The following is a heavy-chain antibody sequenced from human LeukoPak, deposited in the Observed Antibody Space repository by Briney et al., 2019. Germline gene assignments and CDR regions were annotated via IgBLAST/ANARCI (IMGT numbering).Heavy chain of an antibody. J-gene: IGHJ3*02. Sequence: SETLSLTCTVSGGSISSSSYYWGRIRHPPGKGLEWIGSIYHSGSPYYNPSLKSRVTIAVETSKNQFSLKLSSVTAADKAVYYCARSCRILDIVATIRARLGGNGFDIWGQGTMVTVSS. CDR3: ARSCRILDIVATIRARLGGNGFDI. D-gene: IGHD5-12*01. CDR1: GGSISSSSYY. CDR2: IYHSGSP. V-gene: IGHV4-39*07.